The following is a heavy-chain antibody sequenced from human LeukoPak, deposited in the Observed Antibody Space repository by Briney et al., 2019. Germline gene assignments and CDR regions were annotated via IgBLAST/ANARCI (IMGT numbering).Heavy chain of an antibody. D-gene: IGHD6-19*01. CDR3: AREDRVAGKKLDY. CDR2: ISAYNGNT. V-gene: IGHV1-18*01. Sequence: ASVTVSCKASGYTFTSYDINWVRQATGQGLEWMGWISAYNGNTNYAQKLQGRVTMTTDTSTSTVYMELRSLRSDDTAVYYCAREDRVAGKKLDYWGKGTLVTVSS. CDR1: GYTFTSYD. J-gene: IGHJ4*02.